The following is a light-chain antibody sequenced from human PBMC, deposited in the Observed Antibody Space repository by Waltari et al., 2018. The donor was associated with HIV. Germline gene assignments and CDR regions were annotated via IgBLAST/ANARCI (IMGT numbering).Light chain of an antibody. CDR2: GAS. CDR1: QSVSSRY. V-gene: IGKV3-20*01. Sequence: IVLTQSPGTLSLSAGERATLSCRVSQSVSSRYLAWYQQKPGQAPRLLIYGASSRATGIPDRFSGSGSGTDFTLTISRLEPEDFAVYYCQQYGRSPPVTFGGGTKVEIK. J-gene: IGKJ4*01. CDR3: QQYGRSPPVT.